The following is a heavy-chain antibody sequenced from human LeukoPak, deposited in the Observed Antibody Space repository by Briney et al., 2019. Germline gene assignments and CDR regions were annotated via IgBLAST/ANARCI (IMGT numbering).Heavy chain of an antibody. CDR2: IGAGGTFT. J-gene: IGHJ3*02. D-gene: IGHD3-10*01. CDR1: GFTFSSHA. Sequence: GRSLRLSCTASGFTFSSHAMNWVRQAPGKGLEWVSGIGAGGTFTNYADYVKGRFTISRDNSRNTLYLQMNSLRAEDTAVYYCARDPYGSGSTSFDIWGQGTMVTVSS. V-gene: IGHV3-23*01. CDR3: ARDPYGSGSTSFDI.